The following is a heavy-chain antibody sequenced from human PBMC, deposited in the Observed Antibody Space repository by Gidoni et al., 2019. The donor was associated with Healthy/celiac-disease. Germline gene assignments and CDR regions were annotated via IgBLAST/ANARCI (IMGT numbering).Heavy chain of an antibody. V-gene: IGHV3-33*01. CDR3: ARGGMDV. Sequence: QVQLVESGGGVVQPGRSLRLSCAASGFTFSSYGMHWVRQAPGTGLEWVAVIWYDGSNKYYADSVKGRFTISRDNSKNTLYLRMNSLRAEDTAVYYCARGGMDVWGQGTTVTVSS. CDR2: IWYDGSNK. CDR1: GFTFSSYG. J-gene: IGHJ6*02.